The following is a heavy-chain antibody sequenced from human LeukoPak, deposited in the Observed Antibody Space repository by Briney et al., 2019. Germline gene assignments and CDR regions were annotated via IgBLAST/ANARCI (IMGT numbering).Heavy chain of an antibody. D-gene: IGHD3-10*01. CDR1: GFTFSSYS. CDR2: ISSSSSYI. J-gene: IGHJ4*02. CDR3: ARDMITMVRGVPDY. Sequence: GGSLRLSCAVSGFTFSSYSMSWVRQAPGKGLELVSSISSSSSYIYYADSVKGRFTISRDNAKNSLYLQMNSLRAEDTAVYYCARDMITMVRGVPDYWGQGTLVTVSS. V-gene: IGHV3-21*01.